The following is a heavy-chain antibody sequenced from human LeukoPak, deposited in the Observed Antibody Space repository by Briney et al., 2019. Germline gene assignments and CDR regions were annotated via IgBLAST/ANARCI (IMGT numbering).Heavy chain of an antibody. J-gene: IGHJ3*02. CDR1: GFTFDDYG. CDR3: ARARIAAAGYDAFDI. Sequence: GGSLRLSCAASGFTFDDYGMSWVCQAPGKGLEWVSGINWNGGSTGYADSVKGRFTISRDNAKNSLYLQMNSLRAENTALYYCARARIAAAGYDAFDIWGQGTMVTVSS. CDR2: INWNGGST. V-gene: IGHV3-20*04. D-gene: IGHD6-13*01.